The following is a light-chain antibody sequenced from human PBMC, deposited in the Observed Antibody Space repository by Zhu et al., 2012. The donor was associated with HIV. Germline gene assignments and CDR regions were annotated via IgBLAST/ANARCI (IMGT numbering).Light chain of an antibody. J-gene: IGKJ4*01. Sequence: DIVLTQSPGTLSLSPGERATLSCRASQSVSSNLAWYQQKPGQAPRLLIYGASTRATGIPARFSGSGSGTEFTLTISSLQSEDFAVYYCQQYNNWLSFGGGTKVEIK. CDR3: QQYNNWLS. CDR1: QSVSSN. V-gene: IGKV3-15*01. CDR2: GAS.